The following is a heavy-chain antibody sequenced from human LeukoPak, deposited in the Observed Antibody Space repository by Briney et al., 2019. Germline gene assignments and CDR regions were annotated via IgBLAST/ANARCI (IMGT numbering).Heavy chain of an antibody. CDR3: ARKVGEGAFDI. D-gene: IGHD3-16*01. CDR1: GFTFSSYS. J-gene: IGHJ3*02. CDR2: ISSSSSYI. V-gene: IGHV3-21*01. Sequence: GGSLRLSCAASGFTFSSYSMNWVRQAPGKGLEWVSSISSSSSYIYYADSVKGRFTISRDNAKNSLYLQMNSLRAEDTAVYYCARKVGEGAFDIWGQGTMVTVSS.